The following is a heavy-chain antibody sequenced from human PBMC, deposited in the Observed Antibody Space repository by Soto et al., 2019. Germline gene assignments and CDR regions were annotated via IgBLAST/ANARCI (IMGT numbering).Heavy chain of an antibody. J-gene: IGHJ4*02. CDR3: ARDRENATSIYYFDY. CDR1: GGTFSSYA. Sequence: SVKVSCKASGGTFSSYAISWVRQAPGQGLEWMGGIIPIFGTANYAQKFQGRVTITADESTSTAYMELSSLRSEDTAVYYCARDRENATSIYYFDYWGQGTLVTVSS. D-gene: IGHD6-6*01. V-gene: IGHV1-69*13. CDR2: IIPIFGTA.